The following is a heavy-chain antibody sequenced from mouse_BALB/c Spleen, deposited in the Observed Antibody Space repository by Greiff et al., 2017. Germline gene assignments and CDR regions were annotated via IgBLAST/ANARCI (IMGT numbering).Heavy chain of an antibody. Sequence: EVQLQESGGGLVQPGGSLKLSCAASGFTFSSYGMSWVRQTPDKRLELVATINSNGGSTYYPDSVKGRFTIARDNAKNTLYLQMSSLKSEDTAMYYCARGLLLRQYFDVWGAGTTVTVSS. D-gene: IGHD1-2*01. CDR2: INSNGGST. CDR3: ARGLLLRQYFDV. J-gene: IGHJ1*01. V-gene: IGHV5-6-3*01. CDR1: GFTFSSYG.